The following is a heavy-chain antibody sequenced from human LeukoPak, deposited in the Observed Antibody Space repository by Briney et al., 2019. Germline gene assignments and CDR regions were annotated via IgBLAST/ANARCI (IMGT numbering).Heavy chain of an antibody. CDR1: GYTFTGYA. CDR3: ARQKPGSWYYYFDY. CDR2: INTNTGNP. D-gene: IGHD6-13*01. V-gene: IGHV7-4-1*02. Sequence: ASVKVSCKASGYTFTGYAMNWVRQAPGQGLEWMGWINTNTGNPTYAQGFTGRFVFSLDTSVSTAYLQISSLKAEDTAVYYCARQKPGSWYYYFDYWGQGTLVTVSS. J-gene: IGHJ4*02.